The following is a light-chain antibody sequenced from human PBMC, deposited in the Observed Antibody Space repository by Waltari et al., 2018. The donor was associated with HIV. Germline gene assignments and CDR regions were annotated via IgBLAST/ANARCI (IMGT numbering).Light chain of an antibody. V-gene: IGLV2-8*01. CDR1: TSDIGSYDY. J-gene: IGLJ2*01. CDR3: SSFADRDGFYVL. Sequence: QSALTQPPSASGSPGQSVTLSCTGSTSDIGSYDYVSWYQLHPGKAPKLGISDVTKRPSGVSDRFSGSKSANTAFLTVSGLQAEDEADYYCSSFADRDGFYVLFGGGTRLTVL. CDR2: DVT.